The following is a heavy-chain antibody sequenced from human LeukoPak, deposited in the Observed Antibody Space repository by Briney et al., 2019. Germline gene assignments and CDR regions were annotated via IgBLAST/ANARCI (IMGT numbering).Heavy chain of an antibody. CDR2: IYYSGST. Sequence: SETLSLTCTVSGGSISSYYWSWIRQPPGKGLEWIGYIYYSGSTNYNPSLKSRVTISVGTSKNQFSLKLSSVTAADTAVYYCARDAVTGYYPVYYYYGMDVWGKGTTVTVSS. CDR1: GGSISSYY. CDR3: ARDAVTGYYPVYYYYGMDV. J-gene: IGHJ6*04. D-gene: IGHD3-9*01. V-gene: IGHV4-59*01.